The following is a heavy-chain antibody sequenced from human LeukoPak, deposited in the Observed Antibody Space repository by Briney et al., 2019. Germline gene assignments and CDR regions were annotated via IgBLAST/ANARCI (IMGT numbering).Heavy chain of an antibody. CDR3: ARSHSPLWFGELFLSPFDY. V-gene: IGHV1-46*01. CDR2: INPSGGST. J-gene: IGHJ4*02. Sequence: ASVKVSCKASGYTFTSYYMHWVRQAPGQGLEWMGIINPSGGSTSYAQKFQGRVTMTRDTSTSTVYMELSSLRSEDTAVYYCARSHSPLWFGELFLSPFDYWGQGTLVTVSS. D-gene: IGHD3-10*01. CDR1: GYTFTSYY.